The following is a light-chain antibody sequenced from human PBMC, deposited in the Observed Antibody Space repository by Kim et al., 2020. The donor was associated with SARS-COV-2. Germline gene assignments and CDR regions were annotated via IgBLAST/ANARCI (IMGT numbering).Light chain of an antibody. J-gene: IGKJ1*01. CDR3: QQYNRSPWT. CDR1: QSISSW. Sequence: DIQMTQSPSTLSASVGDRVTITCRASQSISSWLAWYQQKPGKAPKLLIYKASSSESGVPSRFSGSGSGTEFTLTISSLQPDDFATYYCQQYNRSPWTFGQGTKVDIK. V-gene: IGKV1-5*03. CDR2: KAS.